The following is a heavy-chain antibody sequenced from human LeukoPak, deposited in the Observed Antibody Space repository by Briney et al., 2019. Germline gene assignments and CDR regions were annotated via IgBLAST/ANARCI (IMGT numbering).Heavy chain of an antibody. CDR1: GFTFRSYD. J-gene: IGHJ6*02. CDR2: ISKTDGST. V-gene: IGHV3-23*01. Sequence: PGGSLRLSCAASGFTFRSYDMSWVRQAPGKGLEWVATISGISKTDGSTYYADSVKGRVSISRDNSKNTVYLQMTSLRADDTATYYCAKDDWIYFDDTYYFGVDVWGQGTTVTVSS. D-gene: IGHD3-9*01. CDR3: AKDDWIYFDDTYYFGVDV.